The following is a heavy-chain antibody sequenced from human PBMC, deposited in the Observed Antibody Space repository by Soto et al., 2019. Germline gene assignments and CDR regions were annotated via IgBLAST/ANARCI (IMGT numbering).Heavy chain of an antibody. Sequence: QVQLVESGGGVVQPGRSLSLSCAASGFTFSSYAMHWVRQAPGKGLEWVAVISYDGSNKYYADSVKGRFTISRDNSKNTLYLQMNSMRAEDTAVYYWARDLEVAVAGAWGQGTLVTVSS. D-gene: IGHD6-19*01. V-gene: IGHV3-30-3*01. CDR3: ARDLEVAVAGA. CDR2: ISYDGSNK. CDR1: GFTFSSYA. J-gene: IGHJ5*02.